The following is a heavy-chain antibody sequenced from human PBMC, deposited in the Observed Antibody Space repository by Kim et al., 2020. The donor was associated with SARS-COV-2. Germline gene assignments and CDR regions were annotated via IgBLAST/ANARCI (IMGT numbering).Heavy chain of an antibody. V-gene: IGHV4-59*08. CDR1: GGSISSYY. Sequence: SETLSLTCTVSGGSISSYYWSWIRQPPGKGLEWIGYIYYSGSTNYNPSLKSRGTISVDTTKNQFSLKLSSVTAADTAVYFCSRHSYRAVAAPSHIAYWG. CDR3: SRHSYRAVAAPSHIAY. D-gene: IGHD2-15*01. CDR2: IYYSGST. J-gene: IGHJ4*01.